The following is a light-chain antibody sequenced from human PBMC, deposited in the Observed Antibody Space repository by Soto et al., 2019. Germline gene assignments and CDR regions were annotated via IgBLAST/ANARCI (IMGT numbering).Light chain of an antibody. CDR1: QSISTE. V-gene: IGKV3-15*01. CDR3: QQGHNWPLT. Sequence: EIAMTQSPATLSVSPGERATLSCRASQSISTELAWYQQIPGQPPRLLIYSASTRATGVPGRFTGSGSGSEFTLTISGLQSEDFAIYYCQQGHNWPLTFGQGTRLEI. CDR2: SAS. J-gene: IGKJ2*01.